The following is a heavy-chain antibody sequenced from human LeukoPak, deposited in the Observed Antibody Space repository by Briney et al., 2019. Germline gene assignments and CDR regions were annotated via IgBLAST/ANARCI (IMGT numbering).Heavy chain of an antibody. J-gene: IGHJ4*02. CDR3: ARSEVATIDY. CDR2: IYPGDSDT. Sequence: GASLQISCKGSGYIFTSYWIGWVRQMPGKGLEWMGIIYPGDSDTRYSPSFQGQVTISADKSISTAYLQWSSLKASDTAMYYCARSEVATIDYWGQGTLVTVSS. V-gene: IGHV5-51*01. D-gene: IGHD5-12*01. CDR1: GYIFTSYW.